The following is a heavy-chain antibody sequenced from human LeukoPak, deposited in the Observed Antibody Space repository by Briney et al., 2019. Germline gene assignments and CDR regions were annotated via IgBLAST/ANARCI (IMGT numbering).Heavy chain of an antibody. CDR3: AKDFRRLGEFDAFDI. D-gene: IGHD3-16*01. CDR1: GFTYHHYP. Sequence: GRYLSLSCACTGFTYHHYPLHGVQQAQGQGLEWVSLFCWISCSIGSAVSGQGRLTISRDNAKNSLYLQMNRLRAEDTALYYCAKDFRRLGEFDAFDIWCQGTMVTVSS. J-gene: IGHJ3*02. V-gene: IGHV3-9*01. CDR2: FCWISCSI.